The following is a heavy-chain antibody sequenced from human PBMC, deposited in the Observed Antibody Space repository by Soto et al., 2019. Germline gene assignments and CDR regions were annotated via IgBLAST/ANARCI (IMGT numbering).Heavy chain of an antibody. CDR2: INHSGST. V-gene: IGHV4-39*07. CDR3: ARGKLLRGSYMTLDS. J-gene: IGHJ4*02. D-gene: IGHD3-10*01. Sequence: PSETLSLTCTVSGGSVSSNDYSWGWIRQSPGKGLEWIGAINHSGSTNYNPSLKSRVTLSVDTSKNQFSLKLNSVSAADTAVYHCARGKLLRGSYMTLDSWGQGTPVTSPQ. CDR1: GGSVSSNDYS.